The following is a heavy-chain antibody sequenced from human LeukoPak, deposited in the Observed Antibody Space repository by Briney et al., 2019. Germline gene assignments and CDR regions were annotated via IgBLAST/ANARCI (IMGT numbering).Heavy chain of an antibody. V-gene: IGHV3-7*01. Sequence: GGSLRLSCAASGFTFSRYWMSWVRPAPGEGLGWVANIKQDGGEKYYVDSVKGRYAISRSNGKNSLYLQKIRLRAEDTAVYYCERDRGGEIFWSGYFDVWGKGTTATVSS. J-gene: IGHJ6*04. CDR1: GFTFSRYW. CDR2: IKQDGGEK. D-gene: IGHD3-3*01. CDR3: ERDRGGEIFWSGYFDV.